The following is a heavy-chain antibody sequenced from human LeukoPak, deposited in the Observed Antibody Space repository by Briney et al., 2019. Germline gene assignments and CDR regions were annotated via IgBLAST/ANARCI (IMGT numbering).Heavy chain of an antibody. J-gene: IGHJ4*02. CDR3: ARTIAVAVVDY. CDR2: IYYSGST. D-gene: IGHD6-19*01. V-gene: IGHV4-61*01. CDR1: GGSVSSGSYY. Sequence: SETLSLTCTVSGGSVSSGSYYWSWVRQPPGKGLEWIGYIYYSGSTNYSPSLKSRVTISVDTSKNQFSLKLSSVTAADTAVYYCARTIAVAVVDYWGQGTLVTVSS.